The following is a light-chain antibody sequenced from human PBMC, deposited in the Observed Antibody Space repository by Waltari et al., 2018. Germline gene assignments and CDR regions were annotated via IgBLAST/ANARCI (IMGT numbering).Light chain of an antibody. CDR1: QSISSW. CDR3: QQYDVSALN. CDR2: PAS. J-gene: IGKJ4*01. V-gene: IGKV1-5*03. Sequence: DIQMTQSPSTLSASVGDRVTITCRASQSISSWLAWYQQKAGKAPKLLINPASNLESGVPSRFSGSGSGTEFTLTISGLQPDDFATYYCQQYDVSALNFGGGTKVEFK.